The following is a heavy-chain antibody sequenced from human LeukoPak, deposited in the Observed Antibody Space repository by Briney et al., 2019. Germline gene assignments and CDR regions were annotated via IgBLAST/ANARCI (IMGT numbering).Heavy chain of an antibody. J-gene: IGHJ4*02. CDR3: ARGSSYGFSMGY. CDR1: GYTFTGYY. Sequence: ASVKVSCKASGYTFTGYYMHWVRQAPGQGLEWMGWINPNSGGTNYAQKFQGRVTMTTDTSTSTAYMELGSLRSDDTAVYYCARGSSYGFSMGYWGQGTLVTVSS. D-gene: IGHD3-16*01. V-gene: IGHV1-2*02. CDR2: INPNSGGT.